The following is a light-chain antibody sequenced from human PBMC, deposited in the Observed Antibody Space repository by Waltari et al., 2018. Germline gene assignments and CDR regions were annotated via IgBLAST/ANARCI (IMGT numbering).Light chain of an antibody. CDR3: HQYNNWPPNT. CDR2: RAS. V-gene: IGKV3-15*01. CDR1: QSVTTN. Sequence: ETLMTQSPATLSVSPGERATLSCKARQSVTTNLAWYQQKPGQAPRLLIYRASTRATGVPARFSGSGSGTEFTLTINALQSEDFAVYYCHQYNNWPPNTFGQGTLLEIK. J-gene: IGKJ2*01.